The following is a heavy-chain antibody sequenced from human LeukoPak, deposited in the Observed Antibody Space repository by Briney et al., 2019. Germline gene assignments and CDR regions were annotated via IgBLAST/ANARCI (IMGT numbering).Heavy chain of an antibody. Sequence: PGRSLRLSCAASGFTFSSYGMHWARQAPGKGLEWVAVISYDGSNKYYADSVKGRFTISRDNSKNTLYLQMTSLRAEDTAVYYCARGGSSWFLFDYWGQGTLVTVSS. CDR1: GFTFSSYG. CDR2: ISYDGSNK. CDR3: ARGGSSWFLFDY. D-gene: IGHD6-13*01. J-gene: IGHJ4*02. V-gene: IGHV3-30*03.